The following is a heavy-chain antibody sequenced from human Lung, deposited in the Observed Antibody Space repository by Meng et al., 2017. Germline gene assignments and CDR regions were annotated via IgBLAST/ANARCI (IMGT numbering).Heavy chain of an antibody. CDR3: TGVGHKNWFDS. V-gene: IGHV6-1*01. J-gene: IGHJ5*01. CDR2: TYYRSKWYS. Sequence: QGRVGGAGAGLGRPSRVLARAGAVCGDSVSSNRAAWSWVRQSPSGGLEWLGRTYYRSKWYSDYATSVRSRITINADTSKNQFSLQLNSLTPEDTAVYYCTGVGHKNWFDSWGQGTLVTVSS. D-gene: IGHD2-21*01. CDR1: GDSVSSNRAA.